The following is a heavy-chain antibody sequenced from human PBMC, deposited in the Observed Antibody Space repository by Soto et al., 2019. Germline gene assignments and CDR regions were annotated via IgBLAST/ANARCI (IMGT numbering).Heavy chain of an antibody. J-gene: IGHJ6*02. CDR3: ARDLEPYSSSWYYYYGMDV. D-gene: IGHD6-13*01. V-gene: IGHV3-21*01. Sequence: GGSLRLSCAASGFTFSSYSMNWVRQAPGKGLEWVSSISSSSSYIYYADSVKGRFTISRDNAKNSLYLQMNSLRAEDTAVYYCARDLEPYSSSWYYYYGMDVWGQGTTVTVSS. CDR1: GFTFSSYS. CDR2: ISSSSSYI.